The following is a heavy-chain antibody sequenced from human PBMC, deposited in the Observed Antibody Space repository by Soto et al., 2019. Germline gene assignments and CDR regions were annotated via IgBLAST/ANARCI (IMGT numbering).Heavy chain of an antibody. CDR2: VIPIFGTA. D-gene: IGHD6-13*01. Sequence: SVKVSCKASGGTFSSYAISWVRQAPGQGLEWMGGVIPIFGTANYAQKFQGRVTITADKSTSTAYMELSSLRSEDTAVYYCASFLIAAAGKRGDYWGQGTLVTVSS. CDR1: GGTFSSYA. V-gene: IGHV1-69*06. J-gene: IGHJ4*02. CDR3: ASFLIAAAGKRGDY.